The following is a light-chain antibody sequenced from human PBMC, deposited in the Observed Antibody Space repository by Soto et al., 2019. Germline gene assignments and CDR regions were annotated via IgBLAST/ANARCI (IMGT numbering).Light chain of an antibody. CDR1: QSVLYSSNSKNY. CDR2: WAS. CDR3: QQHYSTPYT. Sequence: DIVMTQSPDSLAVSLGERATLNCKSSQSVLYSSNSKNYLAWYQQKPGQPPKLLISWASTRESGVADRFSGCWFGTEFTLSFSSLQAEDVAVYYCQQHYSTPYTFGQGNKLEIK. J-gene: IGKJ2*01. V-gene: IGKV4-1*01.